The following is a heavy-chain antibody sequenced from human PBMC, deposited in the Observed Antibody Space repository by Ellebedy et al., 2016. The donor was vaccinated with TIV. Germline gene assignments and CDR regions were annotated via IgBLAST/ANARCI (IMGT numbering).Heavy chain of an antibody. CDR1: GISVASNVYY. Sequence: MPSETLSLTCTVSGISVASNVYYRSWVRQTPGKGLEWIGYIYSSGTTKYNPSLESRVTISVDTSKNEFSLNLRSMTAADTAVYYCARVKGDYDLAYYYYGMDVWGQGTTVTVSS. CDR3: ARVKGDYDLAYYYYGMDV. D-gene: IGHD5-12*01. V-gene: IGHV4-61*08. CDR2: IYSSGTT. J-gene: IGHJ6*02.